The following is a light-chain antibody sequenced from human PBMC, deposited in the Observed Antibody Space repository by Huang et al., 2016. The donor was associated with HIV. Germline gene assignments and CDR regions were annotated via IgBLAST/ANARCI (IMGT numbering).Light chain of an antibody. V-gene: IGKV4-1*01. CDR1: QSVLYSSNNKNY. CDR3: QQYYTTPQT. J-gene: IGKJ2*01. CDR2: WAS. Sequence: DIVMTQSPDSLAVSLGERATINCKSRQSVLYSSNNKNYLAWYQQKAGQPPKLLIYWASTRESGVPDRFSGSGSGTDFTLTISSSQAEDVAVYYCQQYYTTPQTFGQGTKLEIK.